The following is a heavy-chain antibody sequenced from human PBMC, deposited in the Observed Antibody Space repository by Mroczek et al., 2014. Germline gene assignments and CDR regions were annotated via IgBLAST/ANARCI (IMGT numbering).Heavy chain of an antibody. CDR1: GGSISSSSYY. D-gene: IGHD2-2*01. CDR3: ARGWDIVVVPAANYGMDV. J-gene: IGHJ6*02. CDR2: IYYSGST. Sequence: QVQLQESGPGLVKPSETLSLTCTVSGGSISSSSYYWGWIRQPPGKGLEWIGSIYYSGSTYYNPSLKSRVTISVDTSKNQFSLKLSSVTAADTAVYYCARGWDIVVVPAANYGMDVWGQGTTVTVSS. V-gene: IGHV4-39*01.